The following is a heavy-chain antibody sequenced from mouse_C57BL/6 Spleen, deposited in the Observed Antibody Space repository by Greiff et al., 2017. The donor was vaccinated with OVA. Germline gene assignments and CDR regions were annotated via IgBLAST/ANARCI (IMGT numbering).Heavy chain of an antibody. CDR1: GFTFSDYG. V-gene: IGHV5-17*01. CDR3: ARHGRLRFYAMDY. D-gene: IGHD2-4*01. J-gene: IGHJ4*01. Sequence: EVQRVESGGGLVKPGGSLKLSCAASGFTFSDYGMHWVRQAPEKGLEWVAYISSGSSTIYYADTVKGRFTISRDNAKNTLFLQMTSLRSEDTAMYYCARHGRLRFYAMDYWGQGTSVTVSS. CDR2: ISSGSSTI.